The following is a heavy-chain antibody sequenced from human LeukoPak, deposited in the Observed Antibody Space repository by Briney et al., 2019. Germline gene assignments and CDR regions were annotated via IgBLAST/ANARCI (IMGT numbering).Heavy chain of an antibody. J-gene: IGHJ4*02. CDR1: GGAPTGSRYY. Sequence: PETPSLTCTVSGGAPTGSRYYCGWIRQPPGKGIEWVGTIYYSRSNCYNPTLKSRVTISVYTAKNQFALKLNSVTATGTAVYYCARHYGRWGQGTLVAVSS. D-gene: IGHD3-10*01. CDR2: IYYSRSN. CDR3: ARHYGR. V-gene: IGHV4-39*01.